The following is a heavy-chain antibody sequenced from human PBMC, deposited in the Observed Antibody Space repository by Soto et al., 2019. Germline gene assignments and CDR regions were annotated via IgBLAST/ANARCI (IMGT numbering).Heavy chain of an antibody. Sequence: QVQLQQWGAGLLKPSETLSLTCAVYGGSFSGYYWSWIRQPPGKGLEWIGEINHSGSTNYKPSLKSRVTISVDTSKNQFSLKLSSVTAADTAVYYCARSTTVSNFDYWGQGTLVTVSS. CDR2: INHSGST. J-gene: IGHJ4*02. CDR3: ARSTTVSNFDY. D-gene: IGHD4-17*01. CDR1: GGSFSGYY. V-gene: IGHV4-34*01.